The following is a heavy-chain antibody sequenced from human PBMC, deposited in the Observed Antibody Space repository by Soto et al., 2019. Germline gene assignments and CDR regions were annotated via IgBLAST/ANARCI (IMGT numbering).Heavy chain of an antibody. CDR1: GYTFTRYA. J-gene: IGHJ4*02. CDR2: INAGNGNR. CDR3: ARDTPPSDY. V-gene: IGHV1-3*01. Sequence: ASVKVSCKASGYTFTRYAMHWVRQAPGQRLEWMGWINAGNGNRKYSQKFQGRVTITRDTSASTAYMELSSLRSEDTAVYYCARDTPPSDYWGQGTLVTVSS.